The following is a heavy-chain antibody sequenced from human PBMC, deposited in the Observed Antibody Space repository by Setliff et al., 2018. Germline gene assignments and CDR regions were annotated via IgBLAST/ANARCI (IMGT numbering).Heavy chain of an antibody. J-gene: IGHJ3*02. Sequence: ASVKVSCKTSGYSFTSFGITWVRQAPGQGLEWMGWVSTYNGDTNYAQKFRGRVTMTTDISTSTVYMELRTLRSDDTAVYYCARRPIALAGYRKGAFDIWGQGTMVTVSS. V-gene: IGHV1-18*01. CDR2: VSTYNGDT. D-gene: IGHD6-19*01. CDR3: ARRPIALAGYRKGAFDI. CDR1: GYSFTSFG.